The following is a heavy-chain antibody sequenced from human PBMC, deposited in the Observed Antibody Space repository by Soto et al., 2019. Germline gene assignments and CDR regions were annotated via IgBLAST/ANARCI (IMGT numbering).Heavy chain of an antibody. Sequence: PGGSLRLSCAASGFTFNNYAMSWVRQAPGKGLQWVSVISSTAYRTSYADSVEGRFTISRDNSKNTLYLQMNSLRAEDTAVYYCAKDGQWLTPTNFDYWGQGTVVTVSS. CDR3: AKDGQWLTPTNFDY. CDR1: GFTFNNYA. V-gene: IGHV3-23*01. D-gene: IGHD6-19*01. J-gene: IGHJ4*02. CDR2: ISSTAYRT.